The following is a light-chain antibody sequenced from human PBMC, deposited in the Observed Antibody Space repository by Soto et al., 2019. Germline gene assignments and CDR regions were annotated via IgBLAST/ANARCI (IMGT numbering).Light chain of an antibody. CDR1: QGISSY. J-gene: IGKJ2*01. CDR3: QQYLSYPYT. Sequence: AIRMTQSPSSFSASTGVRITITCRASQGISSYLAWYQQKPGKAPKLLIYAAATLQRGAPSRFSASGSGTDFTLTISRLQSEDFATYYCQQYLSYPYTFGQGTKLEI. V-gene: IGKV1-8*01. CDR2: AAA.